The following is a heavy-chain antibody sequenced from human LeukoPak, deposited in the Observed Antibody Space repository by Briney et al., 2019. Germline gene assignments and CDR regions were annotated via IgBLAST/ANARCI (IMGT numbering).Heavy chain of an antibody. Sequence: PSETLSLTCTVSGGSISSYYWSWIRQPPGKGLEWIGYIYYSGSTNYNPSIKSRVTISVETSKNQFSLRLSSVTAADTAVYYCARRRIAAAGTNWFDPWGQGTLVTVSS. CDR2: IYYSGST. J-gene: IGHJ5*02. V-gene: IGHV4-59*08. CDR3: ARRRIAAAGTNWFDP. D-gene: IGHD6-13*01. CDR1: GGSISSYY.